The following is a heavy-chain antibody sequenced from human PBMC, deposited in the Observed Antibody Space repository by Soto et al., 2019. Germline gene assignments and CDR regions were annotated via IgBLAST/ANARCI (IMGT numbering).Heavy chain of an antibody. V-gene: IGHV1-69*13. CDR3: ARDIDYGDYDADY. J-gene: IGHJ4*02. Sequence: SVKVSCKASGGTFSSYAISWVRQAPGQGLEWMGGIIPIFGTANYAQKFQGRVTITADESTSTAYMELSSLRSEDTAVYYCARDIDYGDYDADYWGQGTLVTVSS. CDR2: IIPIFGTA. D-gene: IGHD4-17*01. CDR1: GGTFSSYA.